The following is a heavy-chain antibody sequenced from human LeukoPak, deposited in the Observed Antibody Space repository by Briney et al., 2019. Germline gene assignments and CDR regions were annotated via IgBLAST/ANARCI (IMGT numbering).Heavy chain of an antibody. CDR1: GFTFSSYA. CDR2: IKSKTDDGTT. J-gene: IGHJ4*02. V-gene: IGHV3-15*01. Sequence: PGGSLRLSCAASGFTFSSYAMHWVRQAPGKGLEWVGRIKSKTDDGTTDYAAPVKGRFTISRDDSKNTLYLQMNSLKTEDTAVYYCTTQRGYSSGWYEGSFDYWGQGTLVTVSS. D-gene: IGHD6-19*01. CDR3: TTQRGYSSGWYEGSFDY.